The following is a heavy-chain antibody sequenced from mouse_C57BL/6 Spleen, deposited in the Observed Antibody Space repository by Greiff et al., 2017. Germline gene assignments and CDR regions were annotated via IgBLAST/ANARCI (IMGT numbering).Heavy chain of an antibody. CDR3: TRLPPIYYYGSSYGYFDV. D-gene: IGHD1-1*01. Sequence: EVKLVESGGGLVQPGGSMKLSCAASGFTFSDAWMDWVRQSPEKGLEWVAEIRNKANNHATYYAESVKGRFTISRDDSKSSVYLQMNSLRAEDTGIYYCTRLPPIYYYGSSYGYFDVWGTGTTVTVSS. J-gene: IGHJ1*03. CDR2: IRNKANNHAT. V-gene: IGHV6-6*01. CDR1: GFTFSDAW.